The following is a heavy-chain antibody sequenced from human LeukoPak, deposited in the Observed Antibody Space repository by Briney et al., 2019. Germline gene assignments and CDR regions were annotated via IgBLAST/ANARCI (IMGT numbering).Heavy chain of an antibody. CDR2: ISYDGSNK. CDR3: AKDYRWLGFDY. V-gene: IGHV3-30-3*01. D-gene: IGHD6-19*01. J-gene: IGHJ4*02. Sequence: GGSLRLSCAASGFTFSSYAMHWVRQAPGKGLEWVAVISYDGSNKYYADSVKGRFTISRDNSKNTLYLQMNSLRAEDTAVYYCAKDYRWLGFDYWGQGTLVTVSS. CDR1: GFTFSSYA.